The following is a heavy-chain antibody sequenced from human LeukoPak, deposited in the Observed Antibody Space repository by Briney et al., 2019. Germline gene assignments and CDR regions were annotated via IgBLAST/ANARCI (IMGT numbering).Heavy chain of an antibody. V-gene: IGHV3-30*04. CDR2: ISYDGSNK. CDR3: ARGRDGDYVNWYDP. Sequence: GGSLRLSCAASGFTFSSYAMHWVRQAPGKGLEWVAVISYDGSNKYYADSVKGRFTISRDNSKNTLYLQMNSLRAEDTAVYYCARGRDGDYVNWYDPWGQGILVTVSS. CDR1: GFTFSSYA. J-gene: IGHJ5*02. D-gene: IGHD4-17*01.